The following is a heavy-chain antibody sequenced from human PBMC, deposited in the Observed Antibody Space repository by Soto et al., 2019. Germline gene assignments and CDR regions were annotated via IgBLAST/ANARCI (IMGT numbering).Heavy chain of an antibody. J-gene: IGHJ5*02. CDR1: GFPFSSTD. V-gene: IGHV3-23*01. CDR3: AKNSGWFNT. CDR2: IDGSGGTT. Sequence: EFQVLQSGGGLVQPGGYLTLSCAASGFPFSSTDMTWVRQAPGKGLEWVSTIDGSGGTTYYADSVKGRFTISRDNSLNTVFLQMNSLRADDTALYFCAKNSGWFNTWGQGALVTVSS. D-gene: IGHD3-10*01.